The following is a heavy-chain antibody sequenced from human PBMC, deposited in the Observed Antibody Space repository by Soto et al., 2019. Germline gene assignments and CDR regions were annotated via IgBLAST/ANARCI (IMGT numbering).Heavy chain of an antibody. CDR3: AKDSGSDDSAWDGGDY. CDR1: GFTFSSYA. D-gene: IGHD6-19*01. V-gene: IGHV3-23*01. J-gene: IGHJ4*02. CDR2: ISGSGGST. Sequence: EVQLLESGGGLVQPGGSLRLSCAASGFTFSSYAMSWVRQAPGRGLEWVSAISGSGGSTYYADSVKGRFTISRDNSKSTLYLQRNSLRADDTALYYCAKDSGSDDSAWDGGDYWGQGTLVTVSS.